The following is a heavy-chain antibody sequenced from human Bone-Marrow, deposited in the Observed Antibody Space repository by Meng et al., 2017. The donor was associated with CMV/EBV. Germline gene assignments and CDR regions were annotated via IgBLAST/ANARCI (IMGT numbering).Heavy chain of an antibody. CDR1: GFTFSSYS. Sequence: GESLKIPCAASGFTFSSYSMNWVRQAPGKGLEWVSSISSSSSYIYYADSVKGRFTISRDNAMNSLYLQMNSLRAEDTAVYYCARGGAGTDGMDVWGQGTTVTVSS. V-gene: IGHV3-21*01. CDR3: ARGGAGTDGMDV. J-gene: IGHJ6*02. CDR2: ISSSSSYI. D-gene: IGHD6-13*01.